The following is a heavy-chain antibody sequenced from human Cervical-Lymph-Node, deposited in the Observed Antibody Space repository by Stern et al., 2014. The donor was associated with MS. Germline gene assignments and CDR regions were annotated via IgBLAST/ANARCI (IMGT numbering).Heavy chain of an antibody. D-gene: IGHD3-22*01. V-gene: IGHV4-39*01. CDR3: ARHWPTYYYDSSGYYFDDY. CDR1: GGSISSSSYY. CDR2: IYYSGST. J-gene: IGHJ4*02. Sequence: MQLVESGPGLVKPSETLSLTCTVSGGSISSSSYYWGWIRQPPGKGLEWIGSIYYSGSTYYKPSLKSRVTISVDTSKHQFSLKLSSVTAADTAVYYCARHWPTYYYDSSGYYFDDYWGQGTLVTVSS.